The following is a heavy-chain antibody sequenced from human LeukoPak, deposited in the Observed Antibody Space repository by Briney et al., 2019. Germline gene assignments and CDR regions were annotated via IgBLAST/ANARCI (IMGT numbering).Heavy chain of an antibody. V-gene: IGHV1-24*01. D-gene: IGHD3-10*01. Sequence: ASVRVSCKVSGYTLTELSMHWVRQAPGKGLEWMGGFDPEDGETIYAQKFQGRVTMTEDTSTDTAYMELSSLRSEDTAVYYCATEPPNREYYYGSGSYPTSDDYWGQGTLVTVSS. CDR3: ATEPPNREYYYGSGSYPTSDDY. CDR2: FDPEDGET. J-gene: IGHJ4*02. CDR1: GYTLTELS.